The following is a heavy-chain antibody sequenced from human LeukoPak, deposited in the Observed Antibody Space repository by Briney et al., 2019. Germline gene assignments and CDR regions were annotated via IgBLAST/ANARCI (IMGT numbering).Heavy chain of an antibody. V-gene: IGHV3-23*01. CDR2: ISGSGGTT. Sequence: PGGSLRLSCEASGSTFSSYAMTWVRQAPGKGLEWVSGISGSGGTTYYADSVKGRFTISRDNSKNTLYLQMNSLRAEDTAVYYCAGGRGTSSDYYYYGMDVWGQGTTVTVSS. D-gene: IGHD2-2*01. J-gene: IGHJ6*02. CDR3: AGGRGTSSDYYYYGMDV. CDR1: GSTFSSYA.